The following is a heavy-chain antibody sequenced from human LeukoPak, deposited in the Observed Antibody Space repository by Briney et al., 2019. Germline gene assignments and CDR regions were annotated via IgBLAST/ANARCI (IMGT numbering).Heavy chain of an antibody. V-gene: IGHV4-34*01. CDR2: INHSGST. J-gene: IGHJ4*02. CDR1: GGSFSGYY. D-gene: IGHD3-10*01. Sequence: SETLSLTCAVYGGSFSGYYWSWIRQPPGKGLEWIGEINHSGSTNYNPSLKSRVTISVDTSKNQFSLKLSSVTAADTAVYYCARCGRFGESYLDYWGQGTLVTVSS. CDR3: ARCGRFGESYLDY.